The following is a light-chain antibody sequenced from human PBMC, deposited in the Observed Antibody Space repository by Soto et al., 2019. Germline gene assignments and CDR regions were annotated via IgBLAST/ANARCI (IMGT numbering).Light chain of an antibody. CDR2: EAS. CDR1: QSVDRW. Sequence: DIPMTQSPSTLSASVGDRVTITCRASQSVDRWLAWYQQRPGKAPKALIYEASNLESGIPSRFSGSGSGTEFTLTITSLQPGDIATYYCQQYTTLVTFGQGTMVEMK. J-gene: IGKJ1*01. CDR3: QQYTTLVT. V-gene: IGKV1-5*03.